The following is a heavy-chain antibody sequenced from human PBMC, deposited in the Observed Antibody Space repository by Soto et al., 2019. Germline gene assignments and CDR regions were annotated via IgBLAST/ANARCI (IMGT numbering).Heavy chain of an antibody. J-gene: IGHJ4*02. CDR1: GFMLSDYG. Sequence: GGSLRLSCAASGFMLSDYGMHWVRQAPGKGLEWVAIIWYDGNYKYYSESAKGRFTISRDNSNNTLYLQMNNLRVEDTAVYFCAREGAVAGSQDFWGQGTLVTVSS. V-gene: IGHV3-33*01. CDR3: AREGAVAGSQDF. CDR2: IWYDGNYK. D-gene: IGHD6-19*01.